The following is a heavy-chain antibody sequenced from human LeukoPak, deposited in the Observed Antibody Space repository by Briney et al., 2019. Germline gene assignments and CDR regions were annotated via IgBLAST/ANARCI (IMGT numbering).Heavy chain of an antibody. J-gene: IGHJ4*02. CDR1: GFTFSSYD. Sequence: GGSLRLSCAASGFTFSSYDMHWVRQAPGKGLEWVAFMQYDGSIKYYADSVKGRFTISRDNSKNTLYLQMDSLRADDTAVYFCARDSIRQQLYYFDYWGRGTLVTVSS. CDR3: ARDSIRQQLYYFDY. V-gene: IGHV3-30*02. CDR2: MQYDGSIK. D-gene: IGHD6-13*01.